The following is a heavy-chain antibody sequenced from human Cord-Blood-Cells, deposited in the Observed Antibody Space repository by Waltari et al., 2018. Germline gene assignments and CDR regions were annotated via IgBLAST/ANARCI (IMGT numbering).Heavy chain of an antibody. D-gene: IGHD7-27*01. CDR1: GFTFSSYG. CDR2: IWYDGSNK. Sequence: VQLVESGGCLVQPGGSLRLSCAASGFTFSSYGMHWVRQAPGKGLEWVAVIWYDGSNKYYEDSEKGRFTISRDNSKNKLYLQMNSLRAEDTDVYYCARDLWGSDAFDIWGQWTMVTVSS. J-gene: IGHJ3*02. CDR3: ARDLWGSDAFDI. V-gene: IGHV3-33*01.